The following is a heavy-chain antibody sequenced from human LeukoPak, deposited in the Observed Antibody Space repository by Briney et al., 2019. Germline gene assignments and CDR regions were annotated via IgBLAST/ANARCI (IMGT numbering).Heavy chain of an antibody. CDR3: ARGRGPHYYDSSGSLVY. V-gene: IGHV4-39*07. Sequence: SETLSLTCSVSGGSISRSSDYWGWIRQPPGKGLEWIGSIYYSGSTNYNPSLKSRVTISVDTSKNQFSLKLSSVTAADTAVYYCARGRGPHYYDSSGSLVYWGQGTLVTVSS. CDR1: GGSISRSSDY. D-gene: IGHD3-22*01. J-gene: IGHJ4*02. CDR2: IYYSGST.